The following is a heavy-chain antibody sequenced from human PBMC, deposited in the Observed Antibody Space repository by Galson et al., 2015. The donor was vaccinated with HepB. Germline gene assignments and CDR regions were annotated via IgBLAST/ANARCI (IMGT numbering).Heavy chain of an antibody. V-gene: IGHV3-30-3*01. CDR1: GFTFSSYS. CDR3: ARDPLTSTAHYMDV. Sequence: SLRLSCAASGFTFSSYSMHWVRQAPGKGLEWVAVISYDGSNKYYADSVKGRFTISRDNSKNTLYQQMNSLRPDDTAVYYCARDPLTSTAHYMDVWGKGTTVTVSS. J-gene: IGHJ6*03. D-gene: IGHD5-18*01. CDR2: ISYDGSNK.